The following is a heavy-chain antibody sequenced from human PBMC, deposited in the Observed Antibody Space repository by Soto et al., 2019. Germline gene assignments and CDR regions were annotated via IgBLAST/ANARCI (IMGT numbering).Heavy chain of an antibody. CDR1: GYTFTSYD. CDR2: ISGYNGNT. Sequence: QVQVVQSGAEVKKPGASVKVSCKTSGYTFTSYDISWVRQAPGQGLEWMGWISGYNGNTNYAQKLQGRVTMTTATSTSTVYLELRSPRSDDTAVYYCAREAATTHDGFDIWGQGTMVIVSS. V-gene: IGHV1-18*01. CDR3: AREAATTHDGFDI. J-gene: IGHJ3*02. D-gene: IGHD2-15*01.